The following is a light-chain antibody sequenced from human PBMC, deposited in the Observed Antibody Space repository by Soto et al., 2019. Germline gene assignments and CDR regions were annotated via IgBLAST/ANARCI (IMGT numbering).Light chain of an antibody. Sequence: EIVMTQSPASLSVTPGERVTLSCRASQSVNRQVLWYQHRPGQAPRLLIYDTSARAAGIPARFSGSGSATELTLTISRLEPEDFATYYCQQYESLPLTFGQGTRLEI. CDR3: QQYESLPLT. V-gene: IGKV3-15*01. CDR1: QSVNRQ. J-gene: IGKJ5*01. CDR2: DTS.